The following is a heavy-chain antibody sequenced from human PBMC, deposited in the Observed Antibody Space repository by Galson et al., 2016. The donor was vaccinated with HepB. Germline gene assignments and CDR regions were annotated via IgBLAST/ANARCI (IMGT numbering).Heavy chain of an antibody. Sequence: SLRLSCAASGITFSSHGMHWVRQAPGKGLEWVAIIWYAGSKKNYADSVKGRFTISRDNSKNTLYLQMNSLRVEDTAFYYCAKDRNDWSFYCWGQGTLVTVSS. V-gene: IGHV3-33*06. CDR3: AKDRNDWSFYC. J-gene: IGHJ4*02. D-gene: IGHD3-9*01. CDR1: GITFSSHG. CDR2: IWYAGSKK.